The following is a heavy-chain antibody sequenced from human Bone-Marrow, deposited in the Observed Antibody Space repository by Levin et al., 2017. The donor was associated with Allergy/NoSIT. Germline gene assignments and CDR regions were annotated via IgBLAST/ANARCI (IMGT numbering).Heavy chain of an antibody. CDR3: ARAVRPGTMAGAVPLF. CDR1: GFNFSHYA. V-gene: IGHV3-30*04. J-gene: IGHJ4*02. D-gene: IGHD3-10*01. Sequence: PGGSLRLSCAVSGFNFSHYAMHWVRQAPGKGLEWVAVISHDGRKKFFADSVKGRFTISRDNPKNTLYLQMNSLRVEDTALYYCARAVRPGTMAGAVPLFWGQGTLVIVSS. CDR2: ISHDGRKK.